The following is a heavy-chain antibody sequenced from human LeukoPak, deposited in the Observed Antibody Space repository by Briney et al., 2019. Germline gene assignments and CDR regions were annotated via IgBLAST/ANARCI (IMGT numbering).Heavy chain of an antibody. D-gene: IGHD2-21*01. CDR1: GFSFSTST. CDR2: ISGGSDDI. V-gene: IGHV3-21*01. CDR3: VRIPNNAGFPNWFDP. J-gene: IGHJ5*02. Sequence: GESLRLSCAASGFSFSTSTMNWIRQAPGKGLEWVSSISGGSDDIHYADSVKGRFTISRDNAKNSVYLQMNSLRAEDTALYYCVRIPNNAGFPNWFDPWGQGTLVTVSS.